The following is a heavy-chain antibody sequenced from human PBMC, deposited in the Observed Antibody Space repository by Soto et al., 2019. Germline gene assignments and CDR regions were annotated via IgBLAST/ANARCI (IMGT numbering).Heavy chain of an antibody. CDR3: ARDQEADNYYYGMDV. Sequence: ESEGGVVQPGRSLRLSCAASGFTFSSYGMHWVRQAPGKGLEWVAVIWYDGSNKYYADSVKGRFTISRDNSKNTLYLQMNSLSAEDTAVYYCARDQEADNYYYGMDVWGQGTTVTVSS. CDR2: IWYDGSNK. CDR1: GFTFSSYG. J-gene: IGHJ6*02. V-gene: IGHV3-33*01.